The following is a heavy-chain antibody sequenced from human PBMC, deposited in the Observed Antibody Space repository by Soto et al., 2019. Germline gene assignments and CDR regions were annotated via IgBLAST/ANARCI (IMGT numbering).Heavy chain of an antibody. CDR1: GYTFTSYA. Sequence: QVQLVQSGAEVKKPGASVKVSCKTSGYTFTSYAMHWVRQAPGQRLEWMGWINAGNGNTKYSQKFQGTVTITRDTSASTAYMELSSLRSEDTAVYYCARTSGYYFSDYWGQGTLVTVSS. J-gene: IGHJ4*02. D-gene: IGHD3-3*01. V-gene: IGHV1-3*01. CDR2: INAGNGNT. CDR3: ARTSGYYFSDY.